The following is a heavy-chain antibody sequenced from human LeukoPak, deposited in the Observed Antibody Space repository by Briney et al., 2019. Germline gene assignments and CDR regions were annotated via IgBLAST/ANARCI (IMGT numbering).Heavy chain of an antibody. CDR1: GYTFTSYY. CDR2: INPSGGST. D-gene: IGHD1-7*01. CDR3: ARRGIDWNYPYYYYYMDV. Sequence: ASVKVSCKASGYTFTSYYMHWVRQAPGQGLEWMGIINPSGGSTSYAQKFQGRVTMTRDMSTSTVYMELSSLRSEDTAVYYCARRGIDWNYPYYYYYMDVWGKGTTVTVSS. J-gene: IGHJ6*03. V-gene: IGHV1-46*01.